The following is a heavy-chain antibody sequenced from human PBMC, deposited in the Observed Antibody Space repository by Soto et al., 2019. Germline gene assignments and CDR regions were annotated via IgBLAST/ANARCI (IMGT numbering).Heavy chain of an antibody. CDR1: GGSISSGDYY. J-gene: IGHJ4*02. Sequence: QVQLQESGPGLVKPSQTLSLTCTVSGGSISSGDYYWSWIRQPPGKGLEWIGYIYYSGSTYYNPSLKSRVTISVDTSKNLFSLKLSSVTAADTAVYYCARDEITMVRGVLPSYWGQGTLVTVSS. CDR2: IYYSGST. V-gene: IGHV4-30-4*01. CDR3: ARDEITMVRGVLPSY. D-gene: IGHD3-10*01.